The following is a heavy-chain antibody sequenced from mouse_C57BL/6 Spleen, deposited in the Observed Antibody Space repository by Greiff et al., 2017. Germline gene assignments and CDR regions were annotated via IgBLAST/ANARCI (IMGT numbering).Heavy chain of an antibody. D-gene: IGHD1-3*01. CDR1: GFSFNTYA. CDR2: ISSNSNNYAT. CDR3: VRHTLSAMDY. J-gene: IGHJ4*01. V-gene: IGHV10-1*01. Sequence: EVKLQESGGGLVQPKGSLKLSCAASGFSFNTYAMNWVRQAPGKGLEWVARISSNSNNYATYDADSVKDRFTISRDDSDSMLYLQMNNVKTEDTAMYFCVRHTLSAMDYWGQGTSVTVSS.